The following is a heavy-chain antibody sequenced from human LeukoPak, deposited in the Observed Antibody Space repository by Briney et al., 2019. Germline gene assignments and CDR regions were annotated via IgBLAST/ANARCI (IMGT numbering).Heavy chain of an antibody. CDR2: IGSPGDT. V-gene: IGHV3-13*01. CDR1: GFTFSVYD. Sequence: PGGSLRLSCAASGFTFSVYDMHWVRQATGKGLEWVSAIGSPGDTYYPGSVKGRFTISRENAKNSLYLQMNSLKTEDTAVYYCTRAMCSGTSCYKLAYFDYWGQGTLVTVSS. J-gene: IGHJ4*02. D-gene: IGHD2-2*02. CDR3: TRAMCSGTSCYKLAYFDY.